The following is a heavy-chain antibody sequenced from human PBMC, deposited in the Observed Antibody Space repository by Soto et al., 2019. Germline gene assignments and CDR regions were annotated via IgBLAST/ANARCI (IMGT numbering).Heavy chain of an antibody. CDR2: INHSGST. V-gene: IGHV4-34*01. CDR3: ARNPQPTTVDHNWFDP. Sequence: QVQLQQWGAGLLKPSETLSLTCAVYGGSFSGYYWSWIRQPPGKGLEWIGEINHSGSTNYNPSLKSRVTISVDTSKNQFSLKLSSVTAADTAVYYCARNPQPTTVDHNWFDPWGQGTLVTVSS. D-gene: IGHD4-17*01. J-gene: IGHJ5*02. CDR1: GGSFSGYY.